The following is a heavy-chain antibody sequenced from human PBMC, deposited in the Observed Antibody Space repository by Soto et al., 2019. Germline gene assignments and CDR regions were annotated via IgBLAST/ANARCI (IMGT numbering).Heavy chain of an antibody. Sequence: XATLSLTFSVSGRSMSSNYWSWIRQSPDKGLEWLGYVFYGGTDYNPSLGGRVSMSVETSKSQFSLKLTSVTVAETAVYYCASYRGALYFEHWGPGILVTVSS. V-gene: IGHV4-59*01. CDR2: VFYGGT. J-gene: IGHJ4*02. CDR3: ASYRGALYFEH. D-gene: IGHD3-16*01. CDR1: GRSMSSNY.